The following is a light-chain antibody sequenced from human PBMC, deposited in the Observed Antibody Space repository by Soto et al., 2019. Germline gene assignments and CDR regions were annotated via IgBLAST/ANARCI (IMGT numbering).Light chain of an antibody. Sequence: IVMTQSPLSLPVTPGEPASISCRSSQSLMHSIGYNYLDWYLQKPGQSPQLLIYLGSNRASGVPDRFSGSGSGTDFTLKISRVEAEDVGVYYCMQALQTSITFGQGTRLEIK. J-gene: IGKJ5*01. CDR3: MQALQTSIT. V-gene: IGKV2-28*01. CDR2: LGS. CDR1: QSLMHSIGYNY.